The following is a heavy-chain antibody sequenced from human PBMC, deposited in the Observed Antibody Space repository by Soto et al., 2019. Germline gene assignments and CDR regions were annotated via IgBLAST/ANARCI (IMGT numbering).Heavy chain of an antibody. Sequence: SVKVSCKASGGTFSSYAISWVRQAPGQGLEWMGGIIPIFGTANYAQKFQGRVTITADESTSTAYMELSSLRSEDTAVYYCGTGWNDYYYYGMDVWGQGTTVTVSS. D-gene: IGHD1-1*01. CDR1: GGTFSSYA. CDR3: GTGWNDYYYYGMDV. V-gene: IGHV1-69*13. J-gene: IGHJ6*02. CDR2: IIPIFGTA.